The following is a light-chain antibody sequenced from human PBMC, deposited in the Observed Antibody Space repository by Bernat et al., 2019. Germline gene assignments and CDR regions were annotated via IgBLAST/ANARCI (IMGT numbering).Light chain of an antibody. CDR1: SSDVGAYNY. CDR3: SSVSTTTAPVV. J-gene: IGLJ3*02. CDR2: DVS. V-gene: IGLV2-14*03. Sequence: QSALTQPAPVSGSPGQSITLSCTGTSSDVGAYNYVSWYQQHPGKAPKLMIFDVSNRPSGVSDRFSGSKSGNTASLTISGLRAEDETAYYCSSVSTTTAPVVFGGGTKLTVL.